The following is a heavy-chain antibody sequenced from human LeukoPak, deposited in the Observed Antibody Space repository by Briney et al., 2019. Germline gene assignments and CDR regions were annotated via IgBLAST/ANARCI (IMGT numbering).Heavy chain of an antibody. V-gene: IGHV3-53*01. CDR1: GFTVSSNS. CDR2: IYSDNT. CDR3: ARRAGAYSHPYDY. J-gene: IGHJ4*02. Sequence: GGSLRLSCTVSGFTVSSNSMSWVRQAPGKGLEWVSFIYSDNTHYSDSVKGRFTISRDNSKNTQYLQMNSLRAEDTAVYYCARRAGAYSHPYDYWGQGALVTVSS. D-gene: IGHD4/OR15-4a*01.